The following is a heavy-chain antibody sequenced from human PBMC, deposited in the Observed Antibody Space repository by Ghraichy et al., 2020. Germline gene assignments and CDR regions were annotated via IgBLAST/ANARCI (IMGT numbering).Heavy chain of an antibody. D-gene: IGHD6-6*01. J-gene: IGHJ6*02. CDR1: GGSISSYY. V-gene: IGHV4-59*01. CDR3: ARGPSIAARLHYYYGMDV. CDR2: IYYSGST. Sequence: SQTLSLPCTVSGGSISSYYWSWIRQPPGKGLEWIGYIYYSGSTNYNPSLKSRVTISVDTSKNQFSLKLSSVTAADTAVYYCARGPSIAARLHYYYGMDVWGQGTTVTVSS.